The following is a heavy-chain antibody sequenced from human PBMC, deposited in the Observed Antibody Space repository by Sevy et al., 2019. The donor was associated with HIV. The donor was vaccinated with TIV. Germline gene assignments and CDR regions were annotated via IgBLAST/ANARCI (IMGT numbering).Heavy chain of an antibody. Sequence: GGSLRLSCAASGFTFSSYWMSWVRQAPGKGLEWVANIKQGGSEKYYVDSVKGRFTNSRDNAKNSLYLQMNSLRAEDTAVYYCARGGDDGAFDIWGQGKMVTVSS. CDR2: IKQGGSEK. J-gene: IGHJ3*02. CDR3: ARGGDDGAFDI. D-gene: IGHD2-21*02. V-gene: IGHV3-7*01. CDR1: GFTFSSYW.